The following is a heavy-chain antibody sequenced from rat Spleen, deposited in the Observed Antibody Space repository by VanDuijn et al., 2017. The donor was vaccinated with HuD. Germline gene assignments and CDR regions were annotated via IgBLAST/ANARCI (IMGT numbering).Heavy chain of an antibody. Sequence: QVQLKESGPGLVQPSQTLSLTCTVSGFSLTSYHVHWVRQPPGKGLEWMGVIWGDGSTAYNSALKSRLSISRDTSKSQVFLKMNSLQTEDTATYYCARAPGKGYVMDAWGQGTAVTVSS. CDR1: GFSLTSYH. D-gene: IGHD5-1*01. CDR3: ARAPGKGYVMDA. V-gene: IGHV2-32*01. J-gene: IGHJ4*01. CDR2: IWGDGST.